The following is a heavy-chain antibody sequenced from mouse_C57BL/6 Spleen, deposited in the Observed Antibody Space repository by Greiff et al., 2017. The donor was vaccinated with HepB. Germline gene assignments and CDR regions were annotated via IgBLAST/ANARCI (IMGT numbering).Heavy chain of an antibody. CDR3: ARGVYYGSMDY. V-gene: IGHV3-6*01. CDR2: ISYDGSN. CDR1: GYSITSGYY. J-gene: IGHJ4*01. D-gene: IGHD1-1*01. Sequence: EVKVEESGPGLVKPSQSLSLTCSVTGYSITSGYYWNWIRQFPGNKLEWMGYISYDGSNNYNPSLKNRISITRDTSKNQFFLKLNSVTTEDTATYYCARGVYYGSMDYWGQGTSVTVSS.